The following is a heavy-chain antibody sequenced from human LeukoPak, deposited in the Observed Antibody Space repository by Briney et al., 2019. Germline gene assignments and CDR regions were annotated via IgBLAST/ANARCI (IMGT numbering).Heavy chain of an antibody. J-gene: IGHJ4*02. CDR3: AREIVAGASDY. CDR2: ISYDGGNK. D-gene: IGHD1-26*01. Sequence: GRSLRLSCAASGFTFSSYAMHWVRQAPGKGLEWVAVISYDGGNKYYADSVKGRFTISRDNSKNTLYLQMNSLRAEDTAVYYCAREIVAGASDYWGQGTLVTVSS. V-gene: IGHV3-30-3*01. CDR1: GFTFSSYA.